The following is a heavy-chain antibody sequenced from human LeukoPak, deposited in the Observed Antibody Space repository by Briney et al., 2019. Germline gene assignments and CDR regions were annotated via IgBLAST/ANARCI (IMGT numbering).Heavy chain of an antibody. CDR3: ARRRTYSSSGLFRNRAIDY. CDR1: GGSISSGGYY. J-gene: IGHJ4*02. Sequence: SQTLSLTCTVSGGSISSGGYYWSWIRQPPGKGLEWIGEINHSGSTNYNPSLKSRVTISVDTSKNQFSLKLSSVTAADTAVYYCARRRTYSSSGLFRNRAIDYWGQGTLVTVSS. CDR2: INHSGST. D-gene: IGHD6-6*01. V-gene: IGHV4-30-2*01.